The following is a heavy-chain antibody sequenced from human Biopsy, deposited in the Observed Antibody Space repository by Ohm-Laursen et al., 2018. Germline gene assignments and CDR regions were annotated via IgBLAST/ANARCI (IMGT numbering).Heavy chain of an antibody. CDR3: TKRRTAVRPFDS. J-gene: IGHJ4*01. D-gene: IGHD6-25*01. CDR2: ISWNSDTI. V-gene: IGHV3-9*01. CDR1: GFTFDDYA. Sequence: SLRLSCAAFGFTFDDYAMHWVRQAPAKGLEWVSGISWNSDTIGYADSVRGRFTISRDNAKNSLYLEMNSLRSEDTAFYYCTKRRTAVRPFDSWGHGTLVTVSS.